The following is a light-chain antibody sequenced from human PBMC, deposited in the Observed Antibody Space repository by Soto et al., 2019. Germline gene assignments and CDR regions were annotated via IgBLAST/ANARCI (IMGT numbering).Light chain of an antibody. CDR2: TAS. V-gene: IGKV1-27*01. Sequence: DIQMTQSPSSLSASVGDRVTITCGASQGISHYLAWYQQKPGKVPKLLIYTASTLQSGVPSRFSGSESGTDFTLTISSLQPEDVATYYCQQYNSGPWTFGQGTKVEVK. CDR1: QGISHY. J-gene: IGKJ1*01. CDR3: QQYNSGPWT.